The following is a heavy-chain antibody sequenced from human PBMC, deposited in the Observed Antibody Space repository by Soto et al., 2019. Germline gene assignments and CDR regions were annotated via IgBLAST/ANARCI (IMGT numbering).Heavy chain of an antibody. Sequence: XESLKISWKCSGNSFTSYWIGLVRQMPGKGLEWMGIIYPGDSDTRYSPSFQGQVTISADKSISTAYLQWSSLKASDTAMYYCATSYYYDSSGYYSALGAFDIWGQGTMVTVSS. CDR3: ATSYYYDSSGYYSALGAFDI. CDR2: IYPGDSDT. D-gene: IGHD3-22*01. V-gene: IGHV5-51*01. J-gene: IGHJ3*02. CDR1: GNSFTSYW.